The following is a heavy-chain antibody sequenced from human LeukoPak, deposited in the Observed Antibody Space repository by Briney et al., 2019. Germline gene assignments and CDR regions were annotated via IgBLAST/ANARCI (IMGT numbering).Heavy chain of an antibody. CDR1: GGSISSYY. Sequence: SETLSLTCTVSGGSISSYYWSWIRQPPGKGLEWIGYIYYSGSTNYNPSLKSRVTISVDTSKNQFSLKLSSVTAADTAVYYCARSWGSGYYYDAFDIRGQGTMVTVSS. J-gene: IGHJ3*02. D-gene: IGHD3-22*01. V-gene: IGHV4-59*01. CDR2: IYYSGST. CDR3: ARSWGSGYYYDAFDI.